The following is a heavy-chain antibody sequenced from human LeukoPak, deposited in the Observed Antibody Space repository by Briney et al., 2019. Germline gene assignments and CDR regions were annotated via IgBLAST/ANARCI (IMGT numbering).Heavy chain of an antibody. Sequence: PSETLSLTCTVSGGSISSYYWSWIRQPPGKGLEWIGYIYYSGSTNYNPSLKSRVTISVDTSKNQFSLKLSSVTAADTAVYYCARWSYYDSSGLDYWGQGTLVTVSS. CDR1: GGSISSYY. CDR2: IYYSGST. V-gene: IGHV4-59*01. D-gene: IGHD3-22*01. CDR3: ARWSYYDSSGLDY. J-gene: IGHJ4*02.